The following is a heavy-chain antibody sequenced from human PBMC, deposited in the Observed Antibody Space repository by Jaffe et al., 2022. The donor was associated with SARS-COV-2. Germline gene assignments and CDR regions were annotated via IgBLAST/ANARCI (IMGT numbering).Heavy chain of an antibody. CDR1: GGSFSGYY. J-gene: IGHJ6*02. CDR2: INHSGST. V-gene: IGHV4-34*01. CDR3: ARWLRFLEWLPRGGAYYGMDV. D-gene: IGHD3-3*01. Sequence: QVQLQQWGAGLLKPSETLSLTCAVYGGSFSGYYWSWIRQPPGKGLEWIGEINHSGSTNYNPSLKSRVTISVDTSKNQFSLKLSSVTAADTAVYYCARWLRFLEWLPRGGAYYGMDVWGQGTTVTVSS.